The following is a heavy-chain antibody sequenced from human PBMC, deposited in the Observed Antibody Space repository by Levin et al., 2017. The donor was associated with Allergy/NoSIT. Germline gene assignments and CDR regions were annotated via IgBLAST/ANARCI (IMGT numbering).Heavy chain of an antibody. CDR3: AGSYYYGSGSHDAFDI. D-gene: IGHD3-10*01. Sequence: GESLKISCAASGFTFSSYGMHWVRQAPGKGLEWVAVIWYDGSNKDYADSVKGRFTISRDNSKNTPYLQMNSLRAEDTAVYYCAGSYYYGSGSHDAFDIWGQGTMVTVSS. J-gene: IGHJ3*02. CDR1: GFTFSSYG. CDR2: IWYDGSNK. V-gene: IGHV3-33*01.